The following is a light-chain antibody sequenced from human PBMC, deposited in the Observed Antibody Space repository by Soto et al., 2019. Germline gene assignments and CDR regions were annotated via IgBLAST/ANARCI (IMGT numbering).Light chain of an antibody. CDR2: EVT. V-gene: IGLV2-23*02. Sequence: QSALTQPASVSGPPGQSITISCTGTSSDVGSYNLVSWYQQHPGKAPKLMISEVTKRPSGISARFSGSKSGNTASLTISGLQAEDESDYYCCSYAGSSTWVFGGGTKLTVL. CDR1: SSDVGSYNL. J-gene: IGLJ3*02. CDR3: CSYAGSSTWV.